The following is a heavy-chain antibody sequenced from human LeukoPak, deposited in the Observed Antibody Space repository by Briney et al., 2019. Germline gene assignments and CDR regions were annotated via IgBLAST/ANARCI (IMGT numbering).Heavy chain of an antibody. CDR1: GGSINNSSYY. D-gene: IGHD5-24*01. Sequence: SETLSLTCTVSGGSINNSSYYWGWIRQPPGKGLEWIGSIYYSGSTYYNPSLKSRVTISVDTSKSQFSLKLSSVTAADTAVYYCARSSRGYYYYMDVWGKGTTVTVSS. CDR2: IYYSGST. CDR3: ARSSRGYYYYMDV. J-gene: IGHJ6*03. V-gene: IGHV4-39*07.